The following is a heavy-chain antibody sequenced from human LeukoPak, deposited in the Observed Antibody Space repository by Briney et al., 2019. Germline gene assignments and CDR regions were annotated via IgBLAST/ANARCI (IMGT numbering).Heavy chain of an antibody. V-gene: IGHV3-21*01. J-gene: IGHJ3*02. CDR1: GFTFSSYS. CDR2: ISSSSSYI. D-gene: IGHD2-15*01. CDR3: ARDSTPVLGAFDI. Sequence: GSLRLSCAASGFTFSSYSMNWVRQAPGKGLEWVSSISSSSSYIYYADSVKGRFTISRDNAKNSLYLQMNSLRAEDTAVYYCARDSTPVLGAFDIWGQGTMVTVSS.